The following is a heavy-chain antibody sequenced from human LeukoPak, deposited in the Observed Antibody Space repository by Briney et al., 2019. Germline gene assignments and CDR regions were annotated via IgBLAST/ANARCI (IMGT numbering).Heavy chain of an antibody. Sequence: SETLSLTCTVSGGSVSTSDYYWGWLRQTPGKGLEWIGDIFHNGKTNYNPSLKGRVTISIDTSNNQFSLRLPSVTAADTAVYYCARIFDSWGQGTQVTVSS. V-gene: IGHV4-39*07. J-gene: IGHJ4*02. CDR2: IFHNGKT. CDR3: ARIFDS. CDR1: GGSVSTSDYY.